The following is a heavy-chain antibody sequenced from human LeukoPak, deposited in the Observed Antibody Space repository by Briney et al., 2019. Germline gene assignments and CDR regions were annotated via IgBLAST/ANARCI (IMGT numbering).Heavy chain of an antibody. CDR3: ARDPRYSYGFNWFDP. CDR2: ISSSGSTI. V-gene: IGHV3-11*01. Sequence: GGSLRLSCAASGFTFSDYYMSWIRQAPGKGLEWVSYISSSGSTIYYADSVKGRFTISRDNAKNSLYLQMNSLRAEDTAVYYCARDPRYSYGFNWFDPWGQGTLVTVSS. CDR1: GFTFSDYY. J-gene: IGHJ5*02. D-gene: IGHD5-18*01.